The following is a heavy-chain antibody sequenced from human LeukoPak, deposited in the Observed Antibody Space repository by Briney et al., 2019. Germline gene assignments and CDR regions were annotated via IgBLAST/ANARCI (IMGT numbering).Heavy chain of an antibody. CDR2: IKPDGSEK. V-gene: IGHV3-7*03. CDR3: ARERCECSGGSCYSYCYYGMDV. J-gene: IGHJ6*02. D-gene: IGHD2-15*01. CDR1: GFTFTNYW. Sequence: PGGSLRLSCVASGFTFTNYWMNWVRQTPGKGLEWVANIKPDGSEKYYVDSVKGRFTISRDNAKNSLYLQMDSLRAEDTAVYYCARERCECSGGSCYSYCYYGMDVWGQGTTVTVSS.